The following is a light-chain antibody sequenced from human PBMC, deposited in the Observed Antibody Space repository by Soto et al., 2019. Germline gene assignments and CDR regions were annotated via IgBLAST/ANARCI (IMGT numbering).Light chain of an antibody. CDR3: QQYGGSPRT. J-gene: IGKJ1*01. Sequence: DIVMTQSPDSLAVSLGERATINCKSSQSVLYSPNNKNYLAWYQHKPGQPPKMLIYWASIRESGVPDRFSGSGSGTDFTLTISRLEPEDFAVYYCQQYGGSPRTFGQGTKVEVK. CDR1: QSVLYSPNNKNY. CDR2: WAS. V-gene: IGKV4-1*01.